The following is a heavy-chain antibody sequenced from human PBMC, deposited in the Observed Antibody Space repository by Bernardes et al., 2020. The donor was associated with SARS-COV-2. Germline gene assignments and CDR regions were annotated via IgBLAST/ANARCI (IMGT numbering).Heavy chain of an antibody. J-gene: IGHJ4*02. CDR3: ARGWQWLRGGFDY. CDR2: LSYDGNS. Sequence: SEPLSLTCTVSGDSISDFYWYWIRQPPGKGLEWIGYLSYDGNSNYNPSLKSRVTISVDTSKNQFSLRLTSVTAADTAVYYCARGWQWLRGGFDYWGQGTLVTVSS. CDR1: GDSISDFY. D-gene: IGHD6-19*01. V-gene: IGHV4-59*01.